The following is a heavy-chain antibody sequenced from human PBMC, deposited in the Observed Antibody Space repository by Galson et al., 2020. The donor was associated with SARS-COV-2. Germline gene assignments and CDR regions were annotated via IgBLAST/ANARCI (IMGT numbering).Heavy chain of an antibody. D-gene: IGHD3-10*01. V-gene: IGHV3-11*01. Sequence: GGSLRLSCAASGFTFSDYYMSWIRQAPGKGLEWVSYISSSGSTIYYADSVKGRFTISRDNAKNSLYLQMNSLIAEDTAVYYCARAGGPPYYYYYMDVWGKGTPVTVSS. CDR1: GFTFSDYY. CDR2: ISSSGSTI. CDR3: ARAGGPPYYYYYMDV. J-gene: IGHJ6*03.